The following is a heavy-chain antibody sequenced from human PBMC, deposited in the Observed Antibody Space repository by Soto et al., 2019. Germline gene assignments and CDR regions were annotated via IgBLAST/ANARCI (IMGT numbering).Heavy chain of an antibody. V-gene: IGHV3-30*18. CDR3: AKRPYSGYDADYYYGMDV. D-gene: IGHD5-12*01. J-gene: IGHJ6*02. Sequence: PGGSLRLCCAASGFTFSSYGMHWVRQAPGKGLEWVAVISYDGSNKYYADSVKGRFTISRDNSKNTLYLQMNSLRAEDTAVYYCAKRPYSGYDADYYYGMDVWGQGTTVTVSS. CDR1: GFTFSSYG. CDR2: ISYDGSNK.